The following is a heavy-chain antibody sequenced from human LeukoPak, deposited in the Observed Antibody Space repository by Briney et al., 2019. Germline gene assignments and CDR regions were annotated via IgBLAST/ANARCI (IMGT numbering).Heavy chain of an antibody. CDR1: GFTFSTYD. V-gene: IGHV3-53*01. Sequence: GGSLRLSCAASGFTFSTYDMHWVRQAPGKGLEWVSVIYSGGSTYYADSVKGRFTISRDNSKNTLYLQMNSLRAEDTAVYYCARPLLGYCSGGSCYDYWGQGTLVTVSS. D-gene: IGHD2-15*01. CDR2: IYSGGST. J-gene: IGHJ4*02. CDR3: ARPLLGYCSGGSCYDY.